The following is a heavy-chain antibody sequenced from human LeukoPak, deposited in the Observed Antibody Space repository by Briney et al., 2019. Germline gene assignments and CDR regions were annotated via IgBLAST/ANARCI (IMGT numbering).Heavy chain of an antibody. Sequence: SETLSLTCAVYGGSFSGYYWSWIRQPPGKGLEWIGEINRSGSTNSNPSLKSRVTISADTSKNQFSLKLSSLTAADTAVYYCARYSGTQFGPWGQGTLVTVSS. V-gene: IGHV4-34*01. CDR1: GGSFSGYY. CDR3: ARYSGTQFGP. J-gene: IGHJ5*02. D-gene: IGHD1-26*01. CDR2: INRSGST.